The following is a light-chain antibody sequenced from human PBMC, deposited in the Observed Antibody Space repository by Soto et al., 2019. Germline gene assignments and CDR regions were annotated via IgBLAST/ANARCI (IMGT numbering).Light chain of an antibody. CDR2: DVS. CDR1: QDISNY. Sequence: DIQMTQSPSSLSASVGDRVTITCQASQDISNYLNWYQQKPGKAPKILIYDVSVLEAGVPSRFSGGGSGTHFTLTISSLQAEDAATYYCQQFDNLPRTFAGGTQVEIK. V-gene: IGKV1-33*01. CDR3: QQFDNLPRT. J-gene: IGKJ4*01.